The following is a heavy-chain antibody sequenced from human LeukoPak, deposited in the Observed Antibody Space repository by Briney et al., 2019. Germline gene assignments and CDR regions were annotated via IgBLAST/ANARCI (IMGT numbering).Heavy chain of an antibody. CDR2: ISWNSGSI. CDR1: GFTFDDYA. CDR3: AKDRDSSSWYGLLIGGMDV. J-gene: IGHJ6*02. Sequence: GRSLRLSCAASGFTFDDYAMHWVRQAPGKGLEWVSGISWNSGSIGYADSVKGRFTISRDNAKNSLYLQMNSLRAEDTALYYCAKDRDSSSWYGLLIGGMDVWGQGTTVTVSS. D-gene: IGHD6-13*01. V-gene: IGHV3-9*01.